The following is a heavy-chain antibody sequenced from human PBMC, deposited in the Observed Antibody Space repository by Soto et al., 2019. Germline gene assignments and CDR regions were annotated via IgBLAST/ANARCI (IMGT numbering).Heavy chain of an antibody. CDR3: AKDQLVRVAGKEFDY. Sequence: GGSLRLSCAASGFTFSSYAMSWVRQAPGKGLEWVSAISGSGGSTYYADSVKGRFTISRDNSKNTLYLQMNSLRAEDTAVYYCAKDQLVRVAGKEFDYWGQGTLVTVSS. CDR1: GFTFSSYA. V-gene: IGHV3-23*01. CDR2: ISGSGGST. J-gene: IGHJ4*02. D-gene: IGHD6-19*01.